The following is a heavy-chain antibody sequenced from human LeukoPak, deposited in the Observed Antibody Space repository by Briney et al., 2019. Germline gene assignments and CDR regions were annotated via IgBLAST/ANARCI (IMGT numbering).Heavy chain of an antibody. J-gene: IGHJ4*02. CDR2: IYSGGNT. Sequence: SETLSLTCTVSGDSVRNDDYYWNWIRQPPGKGLEWFGYIYSGGNTNDDPSLRSRVTISLDTSKNQFALKLTSVTAADTAVYYCAGGPRQYYYSGSYHYWGQGTLVTVSS. CDR3: AGGPRQYYYSGSYHY. V-gene: IGHV4-61*08. CDR1: GDSVRNDDYY. D-gene: IGHD3-10*01.